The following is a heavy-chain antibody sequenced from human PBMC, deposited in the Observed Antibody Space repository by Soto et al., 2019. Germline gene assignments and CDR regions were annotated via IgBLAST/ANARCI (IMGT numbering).Heavy chain of an antibody. Sequence: KLSDPLPITCTVSGGSLYTYSWTWLRQPAGKGLEWIGHIYSSGSANYNPSLKSRVAISVDTSKNQFSLKMNSVAAADTAVYFCATIVGAKDFWCQGALVSVS. CDR1: GGSLYTYS. CDR3: ATIVGAKDF. CDR2: IYSSGSA. J-gene: IGHJ4*02. D-gene: IGHD1-26*01. V-gene: IGHV4-4*07.